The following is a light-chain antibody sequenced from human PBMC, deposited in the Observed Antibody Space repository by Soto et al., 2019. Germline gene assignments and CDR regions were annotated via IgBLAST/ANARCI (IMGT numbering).Light chain of an antibody. V-gene: IGKV3D-15*01. CDR1: QSISSN. J-gene: IGKJ4*01. Sequence: EIVMTQSPATLSVSPGGRTTLSCRASQSISSNLAWYQQKPGQAPRLLIYGASTRASGIPARFSGSGSGTEFTLSISSLQSEDFAVYYCQQYHNWPLTFGGGTKVDIK. CDR2: GAS. CDR3: QQYHNWPLT.